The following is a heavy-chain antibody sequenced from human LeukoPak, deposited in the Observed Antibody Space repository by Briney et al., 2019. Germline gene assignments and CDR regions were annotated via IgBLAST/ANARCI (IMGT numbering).Heavy chain of an antibody. CDR1: QIAFRNDG. CDR2: IKSKIEGGTA. Sequence: GWSLRLSCAVSQIAFRNDGMRWVRQAPGKGLAWVGRIKSKIEGGTADYAAPVKGRFTISRDDSQSTLFLEMRSLKIEDTAVYYCATTGRSPAYDSGIFHHYYYMDVWGKGTTVIVSS. CDR3: ATTGRSPAYDSGIFHHYYYMDV. J-gene: IGHJ6*03. V-gene: IGHV3-15*01. D-gene: IGHD3-22*01.